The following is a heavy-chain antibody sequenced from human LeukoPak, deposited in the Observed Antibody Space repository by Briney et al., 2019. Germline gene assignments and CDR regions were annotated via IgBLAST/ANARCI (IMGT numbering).Heavy chain of an antibody. V-gene: IGHV4-39*07. CDR1: GGSISSSSNY. CDR3: AREEMVIPFDY. CDR2: IYYSGST. Sequence: SETLSLTCTVSGGSISSSSNYWGWIRQPPGKGLEWIGSIYYSGSTYYNPSLKSRVTISVDTSKNQFSLKLSSVTAADTAVYHCAREEMVIPFDYWGQGTLVTVSS. J-gene: IGHJ4*02. D-gene: IGHD3-22*01.